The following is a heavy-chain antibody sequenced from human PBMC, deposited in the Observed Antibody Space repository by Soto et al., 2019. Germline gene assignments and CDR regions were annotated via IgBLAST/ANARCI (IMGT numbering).Heavy chain of an antibody. CDR3: AKPLTTGYYFPFDY. V-gene: IGHV4-34*01. D-gene: IGHD3-9*01. J-gene: IGHJ4*02. CDR2: INHTGST. CDR1: GGSFSGYS. Sequence: SETLCLTYAVYGGSFSGYSGTWIRQPPGTGLEWIGEINHTGSTNYNPSLKSRVTISVDTSKNQFSLKLTSVTAEDTAVYYCAKPLTTGYYFPFDYWGQGTLVTVSS.